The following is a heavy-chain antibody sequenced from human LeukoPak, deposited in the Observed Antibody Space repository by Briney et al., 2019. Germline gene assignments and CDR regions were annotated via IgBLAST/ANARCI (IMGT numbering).Heavy chain of an antibody. CDR3: IREVQVRASASLGL. CDR2: MNSAGTTI. J-gene: IGHJ4*01. CDR1: GFTFDDYA. Sequence: PGRSLRLSCAASGFTFDDYAMHWVRQVPGEGLVWVARMNSAGTTINYADSVKGRFTISRDNVRNTLHLQMNNLSLEDTAVYFCIREVQVRASASLGLWGRGTLVTVS. D-gene: IGHD1-1*01. V-gene: IGHV3-74*01.